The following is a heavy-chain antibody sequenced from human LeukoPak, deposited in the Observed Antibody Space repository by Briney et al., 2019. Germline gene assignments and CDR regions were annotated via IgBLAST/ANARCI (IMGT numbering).Heavy chain of an antibody. CDR1: GYTFTSYG. D-gene: IGHD2-21*01. Sequence: ASVKVSCKASGYTFTSYGISWVRQAPGQGLEWMGWISAYNGNTNYAQKLQGRVTMTTDTSTSTAYMELRSLRSDDTAVYYCARELSVGDYYYYMDVWGKGTTVTVSS. CDR3: ARELSVGDYYYYMDV. CDR2: ISAYNGNT. V-gene: IGHV1-18*01. J-gene: IGHJ6*03.